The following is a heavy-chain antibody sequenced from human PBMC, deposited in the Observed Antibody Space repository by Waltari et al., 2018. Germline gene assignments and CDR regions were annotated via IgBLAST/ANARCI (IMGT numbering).Heavy chain of an antibody. J-gene: IGHJ3*02. V-gene: IGHV1-24*01. Sequence: QVQLVQSGAEVKKPGASVKVSCKVSGYTLTELSMHWVRQAPGKGLEWMGGFDPEDGDTNYAQKFQGRVTMTEDTSTDTAYMELSSPRSEDTAVYYCATVRKLVVYANDAFDIWGQGTMVTVSS. CDR2: FDPEDGDT. D-gene: IGHD2-8*02. CDR1: GYTLTELS. CDR3: ATVRKLVVYANDAFDI.